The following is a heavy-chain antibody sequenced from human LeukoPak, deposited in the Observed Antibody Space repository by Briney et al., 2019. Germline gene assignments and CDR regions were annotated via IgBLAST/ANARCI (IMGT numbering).Heavy chain of an antibody. CDR2: INSRGGTT. CDR1: GFAITTYE. V-gene: IGHV3-48*03. Sequence: GGSLRLSCAASGFAITTYEMNWVRQAPGKGLGWVSYINSRGGTTFYADSVKGRFTFSRDNGKNSLYLQMNSLRAGDTAVYYCARGHPVDYFERAFDIWGQGTMVTVSS. J-gene: IGHJ3*02. CDR3: ARGHPVDYFERAFDI. D-gene: IGHD3-22*01.